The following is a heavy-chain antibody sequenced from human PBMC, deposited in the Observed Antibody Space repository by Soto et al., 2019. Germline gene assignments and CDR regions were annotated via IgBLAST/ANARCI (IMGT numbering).Heavy chain of an antibody. V-gene: IGHV3-30*18. CDR1: GFTFSTYG. CDR2: ISYDGSNK. J-gene: IGHJ4*02. Sequence: QVQLVESGGGVVQPGMSLRLSCAASGFTFSTYGMHWVRQAPGKGLEWVAVISYDGSNKYYADSVKGRFTISRDNSKHTQYLQMNSLRAEDTAVYYCAKEGSGSYLVPGPLNYWGQGTLVTVSS. CDR3: AKEGSGSYLVPGPLNY. D-gene: IGHD1-26*01.